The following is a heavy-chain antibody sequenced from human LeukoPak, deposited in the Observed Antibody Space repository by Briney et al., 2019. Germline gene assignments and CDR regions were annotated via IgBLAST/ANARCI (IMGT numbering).Heavy chain of an antibody. CDR1: GFTFDDYA. V-gene: IGHV3-9*03. CDR2: ISWNSGSI. CDR3: AKVRNYYDSSGSFDY. D-gene: IGHD3-22*01. J-gene: IGHJ4*02. Sequence: GGSLRLSCAASGFTFDDYAMHWVRQAPGKGLEWVSGISWNSGSIGYADSVKGRFTISRDNAKNSLYLQMNSLRAEDMALYYCAKVRNYYDSSGSFDYWGQGTLVTVSS.